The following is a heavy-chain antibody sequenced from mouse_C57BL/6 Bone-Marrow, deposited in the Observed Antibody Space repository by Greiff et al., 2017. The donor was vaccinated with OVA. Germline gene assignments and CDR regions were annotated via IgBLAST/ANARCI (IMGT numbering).Heavy chain of an antibody. CDR2: IYPGNSDT. V-gene: IGHV1-5*01. CDR1: GYTFTSYW. Sequence: VQLQQSGTVLARPGASVKMSCKTSGYTFTSYWMHWVKQRPGQGLEWIGAIYPGNSDTSYNQKFKGKAKLTAVTSASTAYMELSSLTNEDSAVYYCTYYYGSSLWFAYWGQGTLVTVSA. D-gene: IGHD1-1*01. J-gene: IGHJ3*01. CDR3: TYYYGSSLWFAY.